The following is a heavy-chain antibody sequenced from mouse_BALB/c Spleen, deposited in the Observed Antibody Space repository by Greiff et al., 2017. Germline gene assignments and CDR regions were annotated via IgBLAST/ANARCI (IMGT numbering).Heavy chain of an antibody. CDR2: SRNKANDYTT. D-gene: IGHD2-1*01. CDR3: ARDASPYGNYEGYAMDY. CDR1: GFTFSDFY. Sequence: EVQGVESGGGLVQPGGSLRLSCATSGFTFSDFYMEWVRQPPGKRLEWIAASRNKANDYTTEYSASVKGRFIVSRDTSQSILYLQMNALRAEDTAIYYCARDASPYGNYEGYAMDYWGQGTSVTVSS. V-gene: IGHV7-1*02. J-gene: IGHJ4*01.